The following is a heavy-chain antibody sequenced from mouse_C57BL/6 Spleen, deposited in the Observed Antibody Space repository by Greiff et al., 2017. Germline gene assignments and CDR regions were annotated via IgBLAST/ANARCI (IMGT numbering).Heavy chain of an antibody. CDR3: ARWDYGSWFAY. Sequence: VQLQQSGAELVRPGSSVKLSCKASGYTFTSYWMHWVKQRPIQGLEWIGNIDPSDSETHYNQKFKDKATLTVDKSSSTAYMQLSSLTSEDSAVYYCARWDYGSWFAYWGQGTLVTVSA. CDR1: GYTFTSYW. V-gene: IGHV1-52*01. J-gene: IGHJ3*01. D-gene: IGHD1-1*01. CDR2: IDPSDSET.